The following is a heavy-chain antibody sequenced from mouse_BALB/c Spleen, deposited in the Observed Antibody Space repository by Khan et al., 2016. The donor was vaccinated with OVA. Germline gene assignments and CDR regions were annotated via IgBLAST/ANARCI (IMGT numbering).Heavy chain of an antibody. CDR3: ARDYWFTY. D-gene: IGHD1-1*02. V-gene: IGHV5-6-5*01. CDR2: ISSGGTT. Sequence: EVELVESGGDLVKPGGSLKLSCAASGFTFSNYAMSWVRQTPEKMLEWVASISSGGTTYYPDSVKGRFTISRDNARNILYLQMNSLRSEDTAMFYCARDYWFTYWGQGTLVTVSA. CDR1: GFTFSNYA. J-gene: IGHJ3*01.